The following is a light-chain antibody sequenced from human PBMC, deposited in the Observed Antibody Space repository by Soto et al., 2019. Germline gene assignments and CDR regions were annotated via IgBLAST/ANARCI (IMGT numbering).Light chain of an antibody. CDR3: QQLNNYPRT. V-gene: IGKV1-9*01. CDR2: AAS. J-gene: IGKJ4*01. CDR1: QGISSSY. Sequence: DIQLTQSPSFLSASVGDRVTITCRASQGISSSYLAWYQQTPGKAPKILIYAASTLQSGVPSRFSGSGSGTEFTLTISSLQPEDFATYYCQQLNNYPRTFGGGTKVDIK.